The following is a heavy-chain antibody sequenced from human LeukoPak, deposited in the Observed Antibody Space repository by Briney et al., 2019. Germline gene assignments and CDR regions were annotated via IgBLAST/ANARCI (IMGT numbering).Heavy chain of an antibody. J-gene: IGHJ4*02. V-gene: IGHV4-31*11. CDR3: ARARGYSYGLFDY. CDR2: IYYSGST. D-gene: IGHD5-18*01. Sequence: KPSETLSLTCAVYGGSFSGYYWSWIRQHLGKGREWIGYIYYSGSTYYNPSLKSRVTISVDTSKNQFSLKLSSVTAADTAVYYCARARGYSYGLFDYWGQGTLVTVSS. CDR1: GGSFSGYY.